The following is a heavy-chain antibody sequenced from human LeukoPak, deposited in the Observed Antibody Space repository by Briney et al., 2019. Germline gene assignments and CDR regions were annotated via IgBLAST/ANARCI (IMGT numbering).Heavy chain of an antibody. J-gene: IGHJ1*01. CDR2: INHSGST. V-gene: IGHV4-34*01. D-gene: IGHD3-22*01. Sequence: SETLSLTCAVYGGSFSGYYWSWIRQPPGKGLEWIGEINHSGSTNYNPSFKSRVTISVDTSKNQFSLKLSFVTAADTAVYYCARGHYYDSSGVRGRYFQHWGQGTLVTVSS. CDR3: ARGHYYDSSGVRGRYFQH. CDR1: GGSFSGYY.